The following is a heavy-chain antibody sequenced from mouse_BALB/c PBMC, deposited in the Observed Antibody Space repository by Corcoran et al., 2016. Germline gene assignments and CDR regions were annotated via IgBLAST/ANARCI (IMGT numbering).Heavy chain of an antibody. CDR2: INTYTGEP. D-gene: IGHD6-1*01. CDR1: GYTFTNYG. J-gene: IGHJ4*01. CDR3: AREPYAMDY. Sequence: QIQLVQSGPELKKPGETVTISCKASGYTFTNYGMNWVEQAPGKGLKWMGWINTYTGEPTYADDFKGRFAFSLETSASTAYLQINNLKNEDTATYFCAREPYAMDYWGQGTSVTVSS. V-gene: IGHV9-3-1*01.